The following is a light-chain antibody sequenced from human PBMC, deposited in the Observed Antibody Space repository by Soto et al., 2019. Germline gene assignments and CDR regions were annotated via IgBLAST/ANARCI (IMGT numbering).Light chain of an antibody. CDR1: QGIRND. Sequence: AIQMTQSPSSLSASLGDRVTITCRASQGIRNDLGWYQQKPGKAPKLLIYAASSLQGGVPSRFSGSGSGTDFTLTIGSLQPEDSATYYCQQSSSFPLTFGPGTEVDI. CDR2: AAS. V-gene: IGKV1-6*01. CDR3: QQSSSFPLT. J-gene: IGKJ3*01.